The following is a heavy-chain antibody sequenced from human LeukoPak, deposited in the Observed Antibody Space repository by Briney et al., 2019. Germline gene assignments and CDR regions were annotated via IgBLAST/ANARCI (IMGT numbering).Heavy chain of an antibody. J-gene: IGHJ5*02. V-gene: IGHV3-23*01. Sequence: GGSLRLSCAASGFTFSSYGMSWVRQAPGKGLEWVSAISGSGGSTYYADSVKGRFTISRDNSKNTLYLQMNSLRAEDTAVYYCAKASRRSGSYSWFDPWGQGTLVTVSS. CDR1: GFTFSSYG. CDR2: ISGSGGST. CDR3: AKASRRSGSYSWFDP. D-gene: IGHD1-26*01.